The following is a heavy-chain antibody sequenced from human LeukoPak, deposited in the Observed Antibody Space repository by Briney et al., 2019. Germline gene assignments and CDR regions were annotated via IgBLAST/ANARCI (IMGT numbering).Heavy chain of an antibody. CDR3: ARELKVYHDSSGSNWFDP. CDR2: IYTTVNT. Sequence: SETLCLTCTVSGGSINSYFWSWIREPAGKGLEWIVRIYTTVNTIYNPSLKSRVTMSVDTSKNQFSLKLNSVTAADTAVYYCARELKVYHDSSGSNWFDPWGQGTLVTVSS. CDR1: GGSINSYF. D-gene: IGHD3-22*01. V-gene: IGHV4-4*07. J-gene: IGHJ5*02.